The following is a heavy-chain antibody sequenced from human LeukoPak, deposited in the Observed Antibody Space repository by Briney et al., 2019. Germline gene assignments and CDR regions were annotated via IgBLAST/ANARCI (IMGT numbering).Heavy chain of an antibody. CDR2: IHHSGST. J-gene: IGHJ4*02. CDR3: ATFRWGVGFEY. CDR1: GGSFSGSFSDYY. V-gene: IGHV4-34*01. Sequence: PSETLSLTCAVYGGSFSGSFSDYYWTCIRQTPGKGLEWIGEIHHSGSTNYNPSLKSRVTISVDTPKNQFSLKLNSLTAADTAVYYCATFRWGVGFEYWGQGTLATVSS. D-gene: IGHD3-16*01.